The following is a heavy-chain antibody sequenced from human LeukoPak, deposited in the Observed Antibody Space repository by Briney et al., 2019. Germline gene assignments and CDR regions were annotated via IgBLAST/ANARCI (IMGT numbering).Heavy chain of an antibody. D-gene: IGHD3-10*01. CDR2: ISYDGSNK. J-gene: IGHJ4*02. CDR3: AKDGGAGDYFDY. Sequence: PGRSLRLSCAASGFTFSSYSMHWVRQAPGKGLEWVAVISYDGSNKYYADSVKGRFTISRDNSKNTLYLQMNSLRAEDTAVYYCAKDGGAGDYFDYWGQGTLVTVSS. V-gene: IGHV3-30*18. CDR1: GFTFSSYS.